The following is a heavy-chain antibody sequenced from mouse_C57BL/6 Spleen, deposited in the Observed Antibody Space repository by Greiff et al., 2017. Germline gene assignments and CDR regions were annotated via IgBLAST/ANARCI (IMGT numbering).Heavy chain of an antibody. D-gene: IGHD2-5*01. CDR1: GYTFTSYW. CDR2: IDPSDSET. J-gene: IGHJ4*01. Sequence: QSCTASGYTFTSYWMHWVKQRPIQGLEWIGNIDPSDSETHYNQKFKDKATLTVDKSSSTAYMQLSSLTSEDSAVYYCARYSNYLYAMDYWGQGTSVTVSS. V-gene: IGHV1-52*01. CDR3: ARYSNYLYAMDY.